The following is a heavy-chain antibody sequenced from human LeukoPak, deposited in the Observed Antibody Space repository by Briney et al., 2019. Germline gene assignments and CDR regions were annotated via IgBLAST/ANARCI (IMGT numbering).Heavy chain of an antibody. Sequence: ASVKVSCKASGYTFTDYYIHWVRQAPGQGHEWMGWINPNSGDIKYGQRFQGRVSMTRDTSISTAYMELSRLRSDDTAVYYCARGNVITAAASLKWGDYWGQGTLVTVSS. CDR2: INPNSGDI. CDR1: GYTFTDYY. D-gene: IGHD6-13*01. CDR3: ARGNVITAAASLKWGDY. J-gene: IGHJ4*02. V-gene: IGHV1-2*02.